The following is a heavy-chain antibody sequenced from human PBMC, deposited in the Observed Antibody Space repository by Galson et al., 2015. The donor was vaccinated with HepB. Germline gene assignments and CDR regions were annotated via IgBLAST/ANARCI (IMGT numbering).Heavy chain of an antibody. V-gene: IGHV3-53*01. J-gene: IGHJ6*02. CDR3: ARDRITLLRGVVYYYYGMDV. Sequence: SLRLSCAASGFTVSGNYMSWVRQAPGKGLEWVSIIYIDGNTSYTDSVKGRFTISRDNSKNTLYLQMNSLRAEDTAVYYCARDRITLLRGVVYYYYGMDVWGQGTTVTVSS. CDR1: GFTVSGNY. D-gene: IGHD3-10*01. CDR2: IYIDGNT.